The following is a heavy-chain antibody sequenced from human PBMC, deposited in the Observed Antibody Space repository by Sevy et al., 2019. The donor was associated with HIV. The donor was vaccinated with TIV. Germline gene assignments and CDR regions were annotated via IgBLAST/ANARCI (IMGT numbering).Heavy chain of an antibody. CDR2: ISQSGSSV. Sequence: GGSLRLSCAASGFIFSSYEMNWVRQAPGKGLEWVSSISQSGSSVYYSDSVKGRFTISGDNAKNSLYLQMNSLRAEDTAVYYCTRDLPPSATTVAHFDYWGQGTLVTVSS. J-gene: IGHJ4*02. CDR1: GFIFSSYE. V-gene: IGHV3-48*03. D-gene: IGHD4-17*01. CDR3: TRDLPPSATTVAHFDY.